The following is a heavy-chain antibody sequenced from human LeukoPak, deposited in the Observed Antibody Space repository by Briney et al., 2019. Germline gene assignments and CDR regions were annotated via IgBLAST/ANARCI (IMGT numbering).Heavy chain of an antibody. CDR1: EFTVSGNY. Sequence: GGSLRLSCAASEFTVSGNYMSWVRQAPGKGLEWVSVLYSGGSTYYADSVKGRFTVSRDNSKNMLYFQMNSLRVEDTAVYYCARGSSSSWKGFDLWGKGTLVTVSS. V-gene: IGHV3-53*01. D-gene: IGHD6-13*01. CDR3: ARGSSSSWKGFDL. CDR2: LYSGGST. J-gene: IGHJ4*02.